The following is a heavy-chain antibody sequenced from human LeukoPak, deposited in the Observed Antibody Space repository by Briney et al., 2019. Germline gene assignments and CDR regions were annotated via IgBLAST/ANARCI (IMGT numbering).Heavy chain of an antibody. CDR3: ARESTGTDAFDI. V-gene: IGHV4-59*01. J-gene: IGHJ3*02. D-gene: IGHD1-1*01. CDR1: GGSISSYY. CDR2: IYYSGST. Sequence: SETLSLTCTVSGGSISSYYWSWIRQPPGKGLEWIGYIYYSGSTNYNPSLKSRVTISVDTSKNQFSLKLSSVTAADTAVYYCARESTGTDAFDIWGQGQWSPSLQ.